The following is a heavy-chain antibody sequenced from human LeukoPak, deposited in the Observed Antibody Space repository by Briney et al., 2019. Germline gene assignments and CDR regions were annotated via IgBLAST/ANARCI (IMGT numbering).Heavy chain of an antibody. CDR2: IYTSGST. Sequence: PSETLSLTCTVSGGSISSGSYYWSWIRQPAGKGLEWIGRIYTSGSTNYNPSLKSRVTISVDTSKNQFSLKLSSVTAADTAVYYCARDGIAAAGTYYYYYMDVWGKGTTVTVSS. V-gene: IGHV4-61*02. CDR3: ARDGIAAAGTYYYYYMDV. CDR1: GGSISSGSYY. D-gene: IGHD6-13*01. J-gene: IGHJ6*03.